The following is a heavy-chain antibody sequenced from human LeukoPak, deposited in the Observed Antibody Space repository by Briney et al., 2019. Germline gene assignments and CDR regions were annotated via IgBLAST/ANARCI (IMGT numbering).Heavy chain of an antibody. CDR2: ISSSGSTI. CDR3: ARARGSGSGDDYYYYYYYMDV. V-gene: IGHV3-11*01. CDR1: GFTFSDHY. J-gene: IGHJ6*03. D-gene: IGHD3-10*01. Sequence: GGSLRLSCAASGFTFSDHYMSWIRQAPGKGLEWVSYISSSGSTIYYADSVKGRFTISRDNAKNSLYLQMNSLRAEDTAVYYCARARGSGSGDDYYYYYYYMDVWGKGTTVTISS.